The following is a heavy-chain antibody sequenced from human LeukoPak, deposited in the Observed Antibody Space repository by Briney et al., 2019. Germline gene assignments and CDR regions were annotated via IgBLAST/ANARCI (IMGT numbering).Heavy chain of an antibody. CDR3: AKEGSSGFDYFDY. J-gene: IGHJ4*02. Sequence: GGSLRLSCAASGFTFSSYAMSWVRQAPGKGLEWVSANSDSGGSTYYADSVKGQFTISRDNSKNTLYLQMNSLRAEDTAVYYCAKEGSSGFDYFDYWGQGTLVTVSS. CDR2: NSDSGGST. D-gene: IGHD6-19*01. V-gene: IGHV3-23*01. CDR1: GFTFSSYA.